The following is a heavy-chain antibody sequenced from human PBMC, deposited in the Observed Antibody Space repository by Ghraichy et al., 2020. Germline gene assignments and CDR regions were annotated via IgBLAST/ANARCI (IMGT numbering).Heavy chain of an antibody. V-gene: IGHV1-18*01. J-gene: IGHJ4*02. Sequence: ASVKVSCKASGENFSSHGISWERVARGQVHERMGWISAYNGNTNYAQKLQGRVTMTTDTSTSTAYMELRSLRSDDTAVYYCARAESSGWYYWGQGTLVTVSS. CDR2: ISAYNGNT. CDR1: GENFSSHG. CDR3: ARAESSGWYY. D-gene: IGHD6-19*01.